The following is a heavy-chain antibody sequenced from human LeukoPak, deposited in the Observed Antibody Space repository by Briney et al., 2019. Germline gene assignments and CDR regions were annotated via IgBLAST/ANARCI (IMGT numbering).Heavy chain of an antibody. J-gene: IGHJ4*02. Sequence: GGSLRLSCAASGFSFSSFAMHWVRQAPGKGLEWVAFIQYDGSNKYYADSVKGRFTISRDNSKNTLYLQMNSLRAEDTAVYYCARESHSYSSSWYYFDYWGQGTLVTVSS. V-gene: IGHV3-30*02. CDR3: ARESHSYSSSWYYFDY. D-gene: IGHD6-13*01. CDR1: GFSFSSFA. CDR2: IQYDGSNK.